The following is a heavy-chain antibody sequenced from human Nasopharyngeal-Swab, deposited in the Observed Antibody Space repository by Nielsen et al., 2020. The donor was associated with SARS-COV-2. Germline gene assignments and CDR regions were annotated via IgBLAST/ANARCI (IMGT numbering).Heavy chain of an antibody. Sequence: SETLSLTCSASGASISSGGYYWSWIRHPPGQGLERIGYISSGGSTYYNPSLSSRITMSLDTSRNHFSLNLNSVTAADTAVYYCASEGYRDLTGPFDYWGQGTLVTVSS. D-gene: IGHD5-12*01. V-gene: IGHV4-31*03. CDR2: ISSGGST. J-gene: IGHJ4*02. CDR3: ASEGYRDLTGPFDY. CDR1: GASISSGGYY.